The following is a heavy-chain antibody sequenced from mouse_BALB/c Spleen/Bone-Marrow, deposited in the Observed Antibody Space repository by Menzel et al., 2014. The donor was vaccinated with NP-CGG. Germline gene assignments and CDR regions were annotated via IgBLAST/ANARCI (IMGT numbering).Heavy chain of an antibody. CDR3: ARERDLTLDY. CDR2: IWAGGST. CDR1: GFSSTGYD. Sequence: QVQLQQSGPGLVAPSQSLSITCTVSGFSSTGYDVHWVRQPPGKGLEWLGVIWAGGSTDYNSALMSRLSINKDNSKSQVFLKMNSLQTDDTAMYYCARERDLTLDYWGQGTTLTVSS. D-gene: IGHD4-1*01. V-gene: IGHV2-9*02. J-gene: IGHJ2*01.